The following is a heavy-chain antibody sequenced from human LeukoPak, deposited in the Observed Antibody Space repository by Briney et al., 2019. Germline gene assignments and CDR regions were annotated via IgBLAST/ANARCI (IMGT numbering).Heavy chain of an antibody. D-gene: IGHD3-10*01. CDR2: INHSGST. V-gene: IGHV4-34*01. CDR3: ARVGYGSGSRVDY. CDR1: GGSFSGYY. J-gene: IGHJ4*02. Sequence: SETLSLTCAVYGGSFSGYYWSWIRHPPGKGLEWIGEINHSGSTNYNPSLKSRVTISVDTSKNQFSLKLSSVTAADTAVYYCARVGYGSGSRVDYWGQGTLVSVSS.